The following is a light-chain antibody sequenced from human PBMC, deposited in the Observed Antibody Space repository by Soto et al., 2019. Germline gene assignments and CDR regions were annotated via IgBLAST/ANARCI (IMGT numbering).Light chain of an antibody. Sequence: EIVLTQFPGTLSLSPGERATLSCRASQSVSSSYFAWYQHKPGQAPWLLIYGASIRATGIPDRFSGSGSGTDFTLTISRLDPEDFAVYYCQQYGSSPPWTFGQGTKVEV. CDR1: QSVSSSY. J-gene: IGKJ1*01. CDR2: GAS. V-gene: IGKV3-20*01. CDR3: QQYGSSPPWT.